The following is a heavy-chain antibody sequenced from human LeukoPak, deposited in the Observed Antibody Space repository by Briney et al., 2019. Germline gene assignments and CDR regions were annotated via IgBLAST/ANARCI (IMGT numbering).Heavy chain of an antibody. CDR3: ARGPYGSGSYSNNYYYYYMDV. D-gene: IGHD3-10*01. V-gene: IGHV1-69*06. J-gene: IGHJ6*03. CDR1: GYTFTSYA. CDR2: IIPIFGTA. Sequence: SVKVSCKASGYTFTSYAISWVRQAPGQGLEWMGGIIPIFGTANYAQKFQGRVTITADKSTSTAYMELSSLRSEDTAVYYCARGPYGSGSYSNNYYYYYMDVWGKGTTVTVSS.